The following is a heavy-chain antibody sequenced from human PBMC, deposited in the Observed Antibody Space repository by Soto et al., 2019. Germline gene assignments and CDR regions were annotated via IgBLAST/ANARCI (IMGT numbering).Heavy chain of an antibody. CDR2: ISGSGGST. J-gene: IGHJ6*02. V-gene: IGHV3-23*01. D-gene: IGHD5-18*01. CDR1: GFTFSSYA. CDR3: AKSAMVYYYYGMDV. Sequence: PGGSLRLSCAASGFTFSSYAMSWVRQAPGKGLEWVSAISGSGGSTYYADSVKGRFTISRDNSKNTLYLQMNSLSAEDTAVYYCAKSAMVYYYYGMDVWGQGTTVTVAS.